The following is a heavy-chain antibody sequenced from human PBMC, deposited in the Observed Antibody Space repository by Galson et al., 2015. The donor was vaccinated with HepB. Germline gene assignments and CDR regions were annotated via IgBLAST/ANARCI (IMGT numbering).Heavy chain of an antibody. Sequence: ALVKPTQTLTLTCNFSGFSLNTGGLGVGWIRQPPGKALEWLALLYWDGDKRYSPSLESRLSITKDTSKNQVFLTVTNMDPADTATYYCARYKGPFDHWGQGAPVTVSS. CDR1: GFSLNTGGLG. CDR3: ARYKGPFDH. CDR2: LYWDGDK. D-gene: IGHD3-10*01. V-gene: IGHV2-5*02. J-gene: IGHJ4*02.